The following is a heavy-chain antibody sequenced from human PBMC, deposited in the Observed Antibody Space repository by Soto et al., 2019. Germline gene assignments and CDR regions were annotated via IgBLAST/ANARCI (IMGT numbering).Heavy chain of an antibody. Sequence: QVQLVQSGAEVKKPGSSVKVSCKASGGTFSSYTISWVRQAPGQGLEWMGRIIPILGIANYAQKFQGRVTITADKSTSTAYMELSSLRSEDTAVYYCARDPMVRGVIIKAPSFDYWGQGTLVTVSS. V-gene: IGHV1-69*08. CDR3: ARDPMVRGVIIKAPSFDY. CDR2: IIPILGIA. D-gene: IGHD3-10*01. CDR1: GGTFSSYT. J-gene: IGHJ4*02.